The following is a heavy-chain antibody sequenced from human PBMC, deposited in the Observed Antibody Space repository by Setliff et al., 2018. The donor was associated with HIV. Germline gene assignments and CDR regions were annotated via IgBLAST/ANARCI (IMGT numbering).Heavy chain of an antibody. V-gene: IGHV3-11*01. CDR1: GFTFGDYY. J-gene: IGHJ4*01. CDR3: SRPHTIAGSNRGFDY. D-gene: IGHD3-10*01. Sequence: PGGSLRLSCVASGFTFGDYYMGWFRQAPGKGLEWVSYITNGGGSKFYADSVKGRFTISRDNALNSLYLQLNSLRAEDTGVYYCSRPHTIAGSNRGFDYWGHGTLVTVSS. CDR2: ITNGGGSK.